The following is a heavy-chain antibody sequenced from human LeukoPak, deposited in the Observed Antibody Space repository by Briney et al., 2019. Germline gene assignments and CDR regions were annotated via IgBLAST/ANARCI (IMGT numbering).Heavy chain of an antibody. J-gene: IGHJ4*02. Sequence: GGSLRLSCAASGFTFSSYGMHWARQAPGKGLEWVAVIWDDGSSKYYGDSVKGRFTISRDNSKNTLYLQMNSLRAEDRAVYYCAKPTRGSGSFLIDFWGQGTLVTVSS. CDR1: GFTFSSYG. D-gene: IGHD1-26*01. CDR2: IWDDGSSK. V-gene: IGHV3-33*06. CDR3: AKPTRGSGSFLIDF.